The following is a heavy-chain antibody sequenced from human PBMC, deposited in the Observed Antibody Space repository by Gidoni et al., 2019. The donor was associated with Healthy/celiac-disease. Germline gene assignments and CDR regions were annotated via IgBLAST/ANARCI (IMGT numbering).Heavy chain of an antibody. CDR1: GYTVRRHY. CDR2: INPNSGGT. D-gene: IGHD3-22*01. V-gene: IGHV1-2*04. CDR3: ARTYYYESSGYYSGLVDVFDI. J-gene: IGHJ3*02. Sequence: QGQLVQSGAEGKKPAASVKVSCKASGYTVRRHYMPWVRQDRGQGLEWMGWINPNSGGTYYAQKFQGLVTMTSDTSISTAYMELRMPRSHDTAVYYCARTYYYESSGYYSGLVDVFDIWGQGTMVTVSS.